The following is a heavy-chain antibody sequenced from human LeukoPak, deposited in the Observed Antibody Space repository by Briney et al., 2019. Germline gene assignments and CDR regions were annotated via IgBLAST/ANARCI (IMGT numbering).Heavy chain of an antibody. J-gene: IGHJ4*02. D-gene: IGHD6-19*01. CDR1: GGSISSSSYY. V-gene: IGHV4-39*07. CDR2: IYYSGST. CDR3: ARASISAAGPALIDY. Sequence: SETLSLTCTVSGGSISSSSYYWGWIRQPPGKGLEWIGSIYYSGSTYYNPSLKSRVTISVDTSKNQFSLKLSSVTAADTAVYYCARASISAAGPALIDYWGQGTLVTVSS.